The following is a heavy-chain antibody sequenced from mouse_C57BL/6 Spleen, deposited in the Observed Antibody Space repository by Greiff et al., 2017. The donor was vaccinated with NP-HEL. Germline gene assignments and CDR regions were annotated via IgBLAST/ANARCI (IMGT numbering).Heavy chain of an antibody. Sequence: DVQLQESGPGLVKPSQSLSLTCSVTGYSITSGYYWNWIRQFPGNKLEWMGYISYDGSNNYNPSLKNRISITRDTSKNQFFLKLNSVTTEDTATYYCARETARAMDYWGQGTSVTVSS. CDR1: GYSITSGYY. CDR3: ARETARAMDY. V-gene: IGHV3-6*01. D-gene: IGHD1-2*01. J-gene: IGHJ4*01. CDR2: ISYDGSN.